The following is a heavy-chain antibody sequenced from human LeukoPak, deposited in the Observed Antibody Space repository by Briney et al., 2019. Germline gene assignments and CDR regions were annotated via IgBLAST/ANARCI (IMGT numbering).Heavy chain of an antibody. Sequence: GASVKVSCKASGYTFTNYAMHWVRQAPGQRLEWMGWINAGIGNTKYSQDFQGRVTITRDTSASTAYMELSSLRSEDMAVYFCARSSSWYPYYFDYWGQGTLVTVSS. CDR2: INAGIGNT. V-gene: IGHV1-3*03. CDR3: ARSSSWYPYYFDY. CDR1: GYTFTNYA. D-gene: IGHD6-13*01. J-gene: IGHJ4*02.